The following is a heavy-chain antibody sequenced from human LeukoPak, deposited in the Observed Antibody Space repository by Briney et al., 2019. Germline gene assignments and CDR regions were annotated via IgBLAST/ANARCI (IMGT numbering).Heavy chain of an antibody. CDR1: GFTFSSYA. Sequence: GGSLRLSCAASGFTFSSYAMSWVRQAPGKGLEWVSAISGSGGSTNYADSVKGRFTISRDNSRNTLFLQVNSLRGDDTAVYYCAKGGRGTASEYWGQGTLVTVSS. V-gene: IGHV3-23*01. J-gene: IGHJ4*02. CDR3: AKGGRGTASEY. CDR2: ISGSGGST. D-gene: IGHD5-18*01.